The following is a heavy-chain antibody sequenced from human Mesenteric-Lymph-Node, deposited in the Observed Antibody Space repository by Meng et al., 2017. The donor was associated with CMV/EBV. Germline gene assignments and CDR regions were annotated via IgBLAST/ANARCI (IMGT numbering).Heavy chain of an antibody. CDR1: GLTFSTYS. V-gene: IGHV3-21*01. CDR3: AREAIRNLDY. J-gene: IGHJ4*02. Sequence: ESLKISCTASGLTFSTYSIHWVRQAPGKGLEWVSSISGSSTYIYYADSVKGRFSISRDNAQNSVYLQMNSLNAEDTAVYYCAREAIRNLDYWGQGTLVTVSS. CDR2: ISGSSTYI. D-gene: IGHD1-14*01.